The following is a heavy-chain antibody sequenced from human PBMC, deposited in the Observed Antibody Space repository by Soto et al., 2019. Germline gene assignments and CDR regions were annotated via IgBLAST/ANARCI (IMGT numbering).Heavy chain of an antibody. CDR3: AGRLSTGSFFDF. CDR2: IYPGVSDT. V-gene: IGHV5-51*01. D-gene: IGHD6-19*01. Sequence: PGESLKISWKGSGYSFTSYWIGWVRQMPGKGLEWMGIIYPGVSDTRYSPSFQGQVAFSADKSISTAYLQWSGLKASDTAIYYCAGRLSTGSFFDFWGQGTLVTAPQ. CDR1: GYSFTSYW. J-gene: IGHJ4*02.